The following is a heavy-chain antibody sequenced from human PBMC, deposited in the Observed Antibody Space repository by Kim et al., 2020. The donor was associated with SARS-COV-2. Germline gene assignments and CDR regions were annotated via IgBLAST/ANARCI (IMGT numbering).Heavy chain of an antibody. J-gene: IGHJ3*02. D-gene: IGHD1-1*01. CDR3: AKEGNNWNDVDAFDI. V-gene: IGHV3-21*01. Sequence: DSVKVRFTISRDSAKNSLFLQMNSLRAEDTAVYYCAKEGNNWNDVDAFDIWGQGTMVTVSS.